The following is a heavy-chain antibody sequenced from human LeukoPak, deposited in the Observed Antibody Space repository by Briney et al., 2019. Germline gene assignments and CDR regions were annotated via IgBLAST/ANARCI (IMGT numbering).Heavy chain of an antibody. CDR1: GGSFSGYY. D-gene: IGHD3-22*01. Sequence: SETLSLTCAVYGGSFSGYYWSWIRQPPGKGLEWIGEMNHSGSTNYNPSLKSRVTISVDTSKNQFSLKLSSVTAADTAVYYCARGPPRHYYYDSSGYYLPFDYWGQGTLVTVSS. CDR3: ARGPPRHYYYDSSGYYLPFDY. J-gene: IGHJ4*02. V-gene: IGHV4-34*01. CDR2: MNHSGST.